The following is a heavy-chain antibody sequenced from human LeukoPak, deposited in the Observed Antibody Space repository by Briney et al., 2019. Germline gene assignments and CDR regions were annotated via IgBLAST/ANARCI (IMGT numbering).Heavy chain of an antibody. CDR2: MNPNSGNT. D-gene: IGHD2-2*01. J-gene: IGHJ3*02. Sequence: GASVKVSCKASGYTFTSYDTNWVRQATGQGLEWMGWMNPNSGNTGYAQKFQGRVTMTRNTSISTAYMELSSLRSEDTAVYYCARGLYCSSTSCYRRKTNAFDIWGQGTMVTVSS. CDR3: ARGLYCSSTSCYRRKTNAFDI. V-gene: IGHV1-8*01. CDR1: GYTFTSYD.